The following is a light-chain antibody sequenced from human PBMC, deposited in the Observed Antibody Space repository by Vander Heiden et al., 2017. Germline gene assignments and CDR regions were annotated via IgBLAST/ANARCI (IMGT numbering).Light chain of an antibody. CDR1: NSNVGTNT. V-gene: IGLV1-44*01. CDR2: SNN. J-gene: IGLJ2*01. Sequence: QSVLTQPPSASGTPGQRVAIACSGNNSNVGTNTVNWYQQLPGTAPKLLIHSNNQRPSGVPDRFSGSKSGTSASLAISGLQSEDEGDDYCTAWDDTLNGRVVFGGGTKLTVL. CDR3: TAWDDTLNGRVV.